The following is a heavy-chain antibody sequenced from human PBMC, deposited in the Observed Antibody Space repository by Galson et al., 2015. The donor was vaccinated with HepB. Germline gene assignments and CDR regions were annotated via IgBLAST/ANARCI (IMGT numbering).Heavy chain of an antibody. CDR3: ARDSDDYDNSGYYYGRFDY. CDR1: GDPFSSYA. J-gene: IGHJ4*02. V-gene: IGHV1-69*13. D-gene: IGHD3-22*01. Sequence: VKVSCKASGDPFSSYAISWVRQAPGQGLEWMGGIIPMFGTANYAQKFQGRVTVTADESTSTAYMELSSLRAEDTAVYYCARDSDDYDNSGYYYGRFDYWGQGTLVTVSS. CDR2: IIPMFGTA.